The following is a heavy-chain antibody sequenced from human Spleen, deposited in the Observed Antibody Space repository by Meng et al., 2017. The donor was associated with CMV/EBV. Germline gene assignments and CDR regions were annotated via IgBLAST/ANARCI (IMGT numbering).Heavy chain of an antibody. J-gene: IGHJ4*02. Sequence: EVVLVGYGGGLVRPGGSLRLSCAASGFTFDDYGMSWVCQAPGKGLEWVSGINWNGGSTGYADSVKGRFTISRDNAKNSLYLQMNDLRADDSAVYYCVRDLVGNRDYWGQGTLVTVSS. CDR3: VRDLVGNRDY. D-gene: IGHD1-14*01. CDR2: INWNGGST. V-gene: IGHV3-20*04. CDR1: GFTFDDYG.